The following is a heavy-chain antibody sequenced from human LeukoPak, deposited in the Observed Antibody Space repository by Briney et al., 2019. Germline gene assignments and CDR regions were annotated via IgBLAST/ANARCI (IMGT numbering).Heavy chain of an antibody. J-gene: IGHJ4*02. D-gene: IGHD6-19*01. V-gene: IGHV3-7*01. CDR1: GFTFSSYW. CDR3: ASLKVAVDYFDY. CDR2: VKQDGSEK. Sequence: GGSLRLSCAASGFTFSSYWMSWVRQAPGKGLEWVANVKQDGSEKYYVDSVKGRFTISRDNAKNSLYLQMNSLRAEDTAVYYCASLKVAVDYFDYWGQGTLVTVSS.